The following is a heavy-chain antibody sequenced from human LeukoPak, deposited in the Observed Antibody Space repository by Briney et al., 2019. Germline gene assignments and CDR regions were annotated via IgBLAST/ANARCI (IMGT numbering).Heavy chain of an antibody. J-gene: IGHJ5*02. V-gene: IGHV1-2*06. CDR3: ARGYCSGGTCYLVENWLDP. D-gene: IGHD2-15*01. Sequence: GASVKVSCKASGYTLTAYYIYWVRQAPGRGLEWMGRINPNSSGTDYAQNFQGRVTMTRDQSISTAYMELSRLRSDDTAVYYCARGYCSGGTCYLVENWLDPWGQGTLVTVSS. CDR2: INPNSSGT. CDR1: GYTLTAYY.